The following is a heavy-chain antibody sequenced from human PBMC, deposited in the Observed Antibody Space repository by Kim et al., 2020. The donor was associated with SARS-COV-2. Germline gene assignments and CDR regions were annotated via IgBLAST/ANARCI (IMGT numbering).Heavy chain of an antibody. CDR2: ISADGGKQ. V-gene: IGHV3-30*04. Sequence: GGSLRLSCAASGFNFRGSAMHWVRQAPGKGLEWVTVISADGGKQFYANSVKGRFTISRDNSKNTVYLQMNSLGIADTAVYYCARGVLLPDYWGQGTVVTVSS. CDR1: GFNFRGSA. CDR3: ARGVLLPDY. J-gene: IGHJ4*02. D-gene: IGHD2-15*01.